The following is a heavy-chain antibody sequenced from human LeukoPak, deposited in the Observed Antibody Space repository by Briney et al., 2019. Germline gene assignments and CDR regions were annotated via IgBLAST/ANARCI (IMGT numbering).Heavy chain of an antibody. D-gene: IGHD3-22*01. CDR2: IKQDGSEK. CDR3: ARTVDYDSSGYYFDYFGY. J-gene: IGHJ4*02. V-gene: IGHV3-7*01. Sequence: GGSLRLSCAASGFTFSSYWMSWVRQAPGKGLEWVANIKQDGSEKYYVDSVKGRFTISRDNAKNSLYLQMNSLRAEDTAVYYCARTVDYDSSGYYFDYFGYWGQGTLVTVSS. CDR1: GFTFSSYW.